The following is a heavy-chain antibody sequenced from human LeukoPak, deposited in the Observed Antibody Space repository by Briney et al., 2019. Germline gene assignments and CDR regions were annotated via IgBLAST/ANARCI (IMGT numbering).Heavy chain of an antibody. CDR3: ARDSGSYSNPVDY. Sequence: ASVKVSCKASVGTSSSYAISWVRQAPGQGLEWMGRIIPIFGIANYAQKFQGRVTITADKSTSTAYMELSSLRSEDTAVYYCARDSGSYSNPVDYWGQGTLVTVSS. J-gene: IGHJ4*02. V-gene: IGHV1-69*04. D-gene: IGHD1-26*01. CDR1: VGTSSSYA. CDR2: IIPIFGIA.